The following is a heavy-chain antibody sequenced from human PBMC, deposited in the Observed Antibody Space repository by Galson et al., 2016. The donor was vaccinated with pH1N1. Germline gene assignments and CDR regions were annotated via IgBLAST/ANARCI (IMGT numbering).Heavy chain of an antibody. CDR3: ARGYYFDY. CDR1: GYTLSRYY. V-gene: IGHV1-46*03. CDR2: IDPGSGST. Sequence: SVKVSCKASGYTLSRYYTHWVRQAPGQGLEWMGIIDPGSGSTTYAQKFQGRVTMTHDTATNTVYMELSSLRSEDTAVYYCARGYYFDYWGQGTLVAVSS. J-gene: IGHJ4*02.